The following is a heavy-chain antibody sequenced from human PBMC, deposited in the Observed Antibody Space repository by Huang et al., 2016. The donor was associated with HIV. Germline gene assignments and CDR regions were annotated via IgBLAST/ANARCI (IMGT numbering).Heavy chain of an antibody. CDR2: ITISSGSI. J-gene: IGHJ3*02. CDR1: GFPFSTYN. V-gene: IGHV3-48*01. Sequence: EVQLMESGGGLVQSGGSLRLSCAASGFPFSTYNMNWVRQAQGKACGWVSSITISSGSIYYADSVKGRFTISRDNAKNSLYLQMNSLRAEDTAVYYCARFGSYYYGSGSYLDAFDIWGQGTMVTVSS. CDR3: ARFGSYYYGSGSYLDAFDI. D-gene: IGHD3-10*01.